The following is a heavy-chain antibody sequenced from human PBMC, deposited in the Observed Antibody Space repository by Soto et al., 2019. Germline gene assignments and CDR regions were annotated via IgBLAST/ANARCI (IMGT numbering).Heavy chain of an antibody. V-gene: IGHV4-39*01. D-gene: IGHD3-22*01. CDR1: GGSILGSSHY. CDR3: SRGSFYFEGSGYYYAH. CDR2: MYYTGTT. J-gene: IGHJ4*02. Sequence: NPSETLSLTCTVSGGSILGSSHYWGWIRQPPGKGLEWIGSMYYTGTTYYSPSLQSRVTISFDTSKNQVSLNLTSVTAADTAVYFCSRGSFYFEGSGYYYAHWGQGALVTVSS.